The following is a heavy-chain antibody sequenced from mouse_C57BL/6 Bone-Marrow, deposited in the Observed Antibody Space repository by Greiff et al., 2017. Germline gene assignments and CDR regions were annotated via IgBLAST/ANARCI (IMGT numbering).Heavy chain of an antibody. CDR2: IWWDDDK. D-gene: IGHD1-1*01. CDR3: ARIGYYGSSPLMWYFDV. J-gene: IGHJ1*03. V-gene: IGHV8-8*01. CDR1: GFSLSTFGMG. Sequence: QVTLKESGPGILQPSQTLSLTCSFSGFSLSTFGMGVGWIRQPSGKGLEWLAHIWWDDDKYYNPALKSRLTISKVTSKNQVFLKIANVDTADTATYYCARIGYYGSSPLMWYFDVWGTGTTVTVSS.